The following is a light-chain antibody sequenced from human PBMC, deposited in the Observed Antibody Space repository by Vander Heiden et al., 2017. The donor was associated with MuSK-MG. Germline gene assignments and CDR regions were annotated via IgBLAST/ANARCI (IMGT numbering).Light chain of an antibody. CDR3: QQRSDWPLT. V-gene: IGKV3-11*01. CDR2: DAS. CDR1: QSVGSY. Sequence: IVLTHSPVTLSLSPWVRATLPCRASQSVGSYLTWYQQKPGQAPRLLIYDASNRATGIPARFSGSGSGTDFTLTISSLEPEDFAVYYCQQRSDWPLTFGGGTKVEIK. J-gene: IGKJ4*02.